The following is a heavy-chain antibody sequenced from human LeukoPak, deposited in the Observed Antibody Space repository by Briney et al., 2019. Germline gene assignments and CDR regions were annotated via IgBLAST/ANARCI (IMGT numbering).Heavy chain of an antibody. CDR3: ARDLGPYDSSGYYPDY. CDR1: GYTFTSYG. Sequence: ASVKVSCKASGYTFTSYGISWVRQAPGQGLEWMGWISAYNGNTNYAQKLQGRVTMTTDTSTSTAYMELRSLRSDDTAVYYCARDLGPYDSSGYYPDYWGQGTLVTVSS. D-gene: IGHD3-22*01. V-gene: IGHV1-18*01. CDR2: ISAYNGNT. J-gene: IGHJ4*02.